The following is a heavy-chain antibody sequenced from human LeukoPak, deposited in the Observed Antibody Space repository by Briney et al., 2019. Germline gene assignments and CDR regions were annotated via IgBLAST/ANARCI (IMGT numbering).Heavy chain of an antibody. CDR1: GFTFSDYY. J-gene: IGHJ4*02. D-gene: IGHD3-3*01. CDR3: ARDFTIFGVVIYDY. CDR2: IRSIGSTI. V-gene: IGHV3-11*04. Sequence: PGGSLRLSCAASGFTFSDYYMSWIRQAPGKGLDWVSYIRSIGSTIYYADSVKGRFTISRDNAKNSLYLQMNSLRAEDTAVYYCARDFTIFGVVIYDYWGQGTLVTVSS.